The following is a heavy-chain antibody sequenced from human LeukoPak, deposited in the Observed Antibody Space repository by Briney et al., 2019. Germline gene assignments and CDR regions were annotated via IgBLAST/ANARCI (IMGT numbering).Heavy chain of an antibody. CDR3: ARDGGYCSGGSCSNDAFDI. CDR1: GGTFSSYA. V-gene: IGHV1-69*06. J-gene: IGHJ3*02. CDR2: IIPIFGTA. D-gene: IGHD2-15*01. Sequence: SVKVSFKASGGTFSSYAISWVRQAPGQGIEWMGGIIPIFGTANYAQKFQGRVTITADKSTSTAYMELSSLRSEDTAVYYCARDGGYCSGGSCSNDAFDIWGQGTMVTVSS.